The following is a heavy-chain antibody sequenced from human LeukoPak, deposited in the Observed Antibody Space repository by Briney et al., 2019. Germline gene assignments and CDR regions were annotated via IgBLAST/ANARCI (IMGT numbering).Heavy chain of an antibody. J-gene: IGHJ4*02. V-gene: IGHV3-43*01. CDR3: AAEKDRYFRY. Sequence: GGSLRLSCAASGFTFDDYTMHWVRQAPGKGLEWVSLISWDGGSTHYADSVKGRFTISRDNSKNSLYLQMNSLRIEDTAFYYCAAEKDRYFRYWGRGTPVTVSS. CDR2: ISWDGGST. CDR1: GFTFDDYT. D-gene: IGHD1-1*01.